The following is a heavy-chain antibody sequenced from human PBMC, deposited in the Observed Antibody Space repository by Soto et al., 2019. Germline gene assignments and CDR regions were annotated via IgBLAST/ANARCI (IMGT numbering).Heavy chain of an antibody. CDR2: IIPIFGTA. Sequence: GASVKVSCKASGGTFSRYGISWVRQAPGQGLEWMGGIIPIFGTANYAQKFQGRVTITADESTSTAYMELSSLRSEDTAVYYCARGKVAVAGSFYFDYWGQGTLVTVSS. CDR3: ARGKVAVAGSFYFDY. V-gene: IGHV1-69*13. CDR1: GGTFSRYG. J-gene: IGHJ4*02. D-gene: IGHD6-19*01.